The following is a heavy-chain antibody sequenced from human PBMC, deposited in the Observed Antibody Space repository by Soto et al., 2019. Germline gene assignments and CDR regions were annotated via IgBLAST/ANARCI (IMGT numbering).Heavy chain of an antibody. CDR1: GASIGRGGYY. CDR3: ARDQGGDLDY. V-gene: IGHV4-31*03. D-gene: IGHD2-21*01. CDR2: IHFSGET. Sequence: QVQLQESGPGLMKPSQTLSLTCTVSGASIGRGGYYWTSIRQHPGKALEWMGHIHFSGETNYNPSLMGRLTMSIDTSTNQFSLNLAAVTAADTAMYYCARDQGGDLDYWGQGTLVTVSS. J-gene: IGHJ4*02.